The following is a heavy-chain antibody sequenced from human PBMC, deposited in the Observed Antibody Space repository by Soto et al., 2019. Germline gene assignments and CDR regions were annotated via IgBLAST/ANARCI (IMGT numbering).Heavy chain of an antibody. CDR3: AENGSYDLVN. Sequence: PSETLSLTCGVSGGSVSRGNWWSWVRQPPGKGLEWIGEIHHSGSTNYSPSLKSRVTMSVDKSRNQFSLKLTSVTAADTAVYYCAENGSYDLVNWGQGTRVTVSS. J-gene: IGHJ4*02. D-gene: IGHD3-16*01. CDR1: GGSVSRGNW. CDR2: IHHSGST. V-gene: IGHV4-4*02.